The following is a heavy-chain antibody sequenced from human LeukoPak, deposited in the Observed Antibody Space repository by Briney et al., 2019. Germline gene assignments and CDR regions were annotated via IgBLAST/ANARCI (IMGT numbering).Heavy chain of an antibody. D-gene: IGHD5-18*01. Sequence: PGGSLRLSCAASGFTFINYAMSWVRQAPGKGLEWVSVISGSGSRKDYADSVKGRFTISRDDSKNTLYLQMNSLRAEDTAVYFCARDSASYGPFDYWGQGTLVTVSS. J-gene: IGHJ4*02. CDR2: ISGSGSRK. CDR3: ARDSASYGPFDY. V-gene: IGHV3-23*01. CDR1: GFTFINYA.